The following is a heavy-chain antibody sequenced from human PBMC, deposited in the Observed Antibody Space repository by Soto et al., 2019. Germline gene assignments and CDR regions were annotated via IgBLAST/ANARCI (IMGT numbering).Heavy chain of an antibody. J-gene: IGHJ5*02. Sequence: ASVKVSCKASGYTFTSYAMHWVRQAPGQRLEWMGWINAGNGNTKYSQKFQGRVTITRDTSASTAYMELSSLRSENTAVYYCARSPHPFSSGWYGWFDPWGQGTLVTAPQ. CDR3: ARSPHPFSSGWYGWFDP. V-gene: IGHV1-3*01. CDR1: GYTFTSYA. D-gene: IGHD6-19*01. CDR2: INAGNGNT.